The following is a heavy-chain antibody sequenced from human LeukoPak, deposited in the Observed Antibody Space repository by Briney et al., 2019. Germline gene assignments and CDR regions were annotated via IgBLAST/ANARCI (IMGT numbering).Heavy chain of an antibody. J-gene: IGHJ3*01. D-gene: IGHD2-8*01. CDR3: ARVQGHPPNGLDV. CDR1: GFTFRGFL. Sequence: PGGSLRLSCAASGFTFRGFLMSWVRRTPGKGLEWVANIKQDGSEKYYADSVKGRFTISRDNAKNTLYLQMNSLRAEDTAVYYCARVQGHPPNGLDVWGQGTMVTVSS. V-gene: IGHV3-7*01. CDR2: IKQDGSEK.